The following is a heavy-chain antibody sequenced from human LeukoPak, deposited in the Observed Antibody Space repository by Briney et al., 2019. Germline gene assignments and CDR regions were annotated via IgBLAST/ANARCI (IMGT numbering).Heavy chain of an antibody. CDR2: ISSSSSTI. Sequence: NPGGSLRLSCAASGFTFSSYSMNWVRQAPGKGLEWVSYISSSSSTIYYADSVKGRFTISRDNAKNSLDLQMNSLRAEDTAVYYCARGARIFGVVRNDAFDIWGQGTMVTVSS. J-gene: IGHJ3*02. CDR3: ARGARIFGVVRNDAFDI. D-gene: IGHD3-3*01. CDR1: GFTFSSYS. V-gene: IGHV3-48*01.